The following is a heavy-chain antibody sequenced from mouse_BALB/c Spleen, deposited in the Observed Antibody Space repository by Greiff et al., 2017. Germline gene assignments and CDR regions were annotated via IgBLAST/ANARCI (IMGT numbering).Heavy chain of an antibody. CDR3: AKHYGYDYDGPYYFDY. D-gene: IGHD2-4*01. CDR2: IWGGGST. CDR1: GFSLTDYG. J-gene: IGHJ2*01. Sequence: QVQLKESGPGLVAPSQSLSITCTVSGFSLTDYGVSWIRQPPGKGLEWLGVIWGGGSTYYNSALKSRLSISKDNSKSQVFLKMNSLQTDDTAMYFCAKHYGYDYDGPYYFDYWGQGTTLTVSS. V-gene: IGHV2-6-5*01.